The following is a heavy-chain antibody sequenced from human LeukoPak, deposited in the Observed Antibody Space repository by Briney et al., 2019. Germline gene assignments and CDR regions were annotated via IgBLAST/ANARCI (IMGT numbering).Heavy chain of an antibody. J-gene: IGHJ5*02. CDR2: TYYSGST. Sequence: SETLSLTCTVSGGSISSGDYYWSWIRQPPGKGLEWIGYTYYSGSTYYNPSLKSRVTISVDTSKNQFSLKLSSVTAADTAVYYCAPYSSSWYWFDPWGQGTLVTVSS. CDR1: GGSISSGDYY. V-gene: IGHV4-30-4*01. CDR3: APYSSSWYWFDP. D-gene: IGHD6-13*01.